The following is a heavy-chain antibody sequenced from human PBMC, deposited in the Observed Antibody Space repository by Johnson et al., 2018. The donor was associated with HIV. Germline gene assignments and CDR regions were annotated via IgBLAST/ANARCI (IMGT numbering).Heavy chain of an antibody. CDR3: ALDRYCSSTSCRADNDAFDI. Sequence: MMLVESGGGLVQPGGSLRLSCAASGFIISSYWMSWVRQAPGKGLEWVANIKQDGSEKYYVDSVKGRFPSSRDNAKNSLYLQMNSLRAEDTAVYYCALDRYCSSTSCRADNDAFDIWGQGTMVTVSS. D-gene: IGHD2-2*01. CDR2: IKQDGSEK. J-gene: IGHJ3*02. V-gene: IGHV3-7*05. CDR1: GFIISSYW.